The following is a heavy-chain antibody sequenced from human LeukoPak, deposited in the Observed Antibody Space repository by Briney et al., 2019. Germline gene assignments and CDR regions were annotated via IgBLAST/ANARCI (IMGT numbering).Heavy chain of an antibody. Sequence: SETLSLTCTVSGGSLSSYYWSWIRQPPGKGLEWIGRIYTSGSTNYNPSLKSRVTISVDTSKNQFSLKLSSVTAADTAVYYCARVPTHTTSRRYYGSGSFDYWGQGTLVTVSS. CDR3: ARVPTHTTSRRYYGSGSFDY. J-gene: IGHJ4*02. V-gene: IGHV4-4*08. CDR1: GGSLSSYY. D-gene: IGHD3-10*01. CDR2: IYTSGST.